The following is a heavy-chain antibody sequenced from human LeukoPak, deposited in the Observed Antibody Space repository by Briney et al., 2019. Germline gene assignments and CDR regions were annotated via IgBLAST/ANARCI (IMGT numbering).Heavy chain of an antibody. CDR2: IYYSGST. Sequence: PSETLPLTCTVSGGSISSSSYYWGWIRQPPGKGLEWIGSIYYSGSTYYNPSLKSRVTISVDTSKNQFSLKLSSVTAADTAVYYCARDSTGERAGYYFDYWGQGTLVTVSS. D-gene: IGHD7-27*01. V-gene: IGHV4-39*07. J-gene: IGHJ4*02. CDR3: ARDSTGERAGYYFDY. CDR1: GGSISSSSYY.